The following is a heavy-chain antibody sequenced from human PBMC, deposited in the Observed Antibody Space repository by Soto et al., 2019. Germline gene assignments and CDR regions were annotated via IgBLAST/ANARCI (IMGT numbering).Heavy chain of an antibody. V-gene: IGHV4-31*03. CDR2: IYYSGST. J-gene: IGHJ5*02. CDR1: GGSISSCGYY. CDR3: ARGRIFEGFDP. Sequence: SETLSLTCTVSGGSISSCGYYWSWIRQHPGKGLEWIGYIYYSGSTYYNPSLKSRVTISVDTSKNQFSLKLSSVTAADTAVYYCARGRIFEGFDPWGQGTLVTVSS.